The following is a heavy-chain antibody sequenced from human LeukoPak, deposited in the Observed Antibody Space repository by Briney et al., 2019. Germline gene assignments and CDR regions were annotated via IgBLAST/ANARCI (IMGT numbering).Heavy chain of an antibody. V-gene: IGHV1-8*03. Sequence: GASVKVSCKASGYTFTSYDINWVRQATGQGLEWMGWMNPNSGNTGYAQKFQGRVTITRNTSISTAYMELSSLRSEDTAVYYCARQHKPFPYCSSTSCYLFDPWGQGTLVTVSS. CDR2: MNPNSGNT. J-gene: IGHJ5*02. CDR3: ARQHKPFPYCSSTSCYLFDP. CDR1: GYTFTSYD. D-gene: IGHD2-2*01.